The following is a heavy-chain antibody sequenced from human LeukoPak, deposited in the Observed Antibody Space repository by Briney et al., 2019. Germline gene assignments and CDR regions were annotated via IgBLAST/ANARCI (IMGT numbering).Heavy chain of an antibody. CDR2: INPNSGGT. CDR3: ARGQITMVSLYYFDY. D-gene: IGHD3-10*01. J-gene: IGHJ4*02. V-gene: IGHV1-2*02. Sequence: GASVKVSCKASGYTFTGYYMHWVRQAPGQGLEWMGWINPNSGGTNYAQKFQGRVTVTRDTSISTAYMELSRLRSDDTAVYYCARGQITMVSLYYFDYWGQGTLVTVSS. CDR1: GYTFTGYY.